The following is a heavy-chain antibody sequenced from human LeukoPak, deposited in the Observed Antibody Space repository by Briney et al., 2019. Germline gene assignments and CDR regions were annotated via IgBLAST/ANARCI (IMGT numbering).Heavy chain of an antibody. CDR3: VRSGSFSSSSGIFDF. CDR1: GFAFSTYT. CDR2: ISRTSIYI. J-gene: IGHJ4*02. V-gene: IGHV3-21*01. Sequence: PVGSLRLSCAASGFAFSTYTINWVRQAPGKGLEWVSSISRTSIYIYYTDSVKGRFTISRDNAKNSLFLQMNSLSVEDTALYYCVRSGSFSSSSGIFDFSGQGTLVTVSS. D-gene: IGHD6-6*01.